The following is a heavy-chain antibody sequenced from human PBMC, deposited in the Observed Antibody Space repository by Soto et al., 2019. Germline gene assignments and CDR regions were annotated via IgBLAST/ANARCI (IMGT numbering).Heavy chain of an antibody. J-gene: IGHJ4*02. CDR2: TTQDGSGR. CDR3: ASLDTAVIKTGGY. Sequence: EVQLVESGGGLVQPGGSRRLSCAASGLKVSSWMSWVRQAPGKGLEWVAMTTQDGSGRHYLDSLKGRFTISRASAKNSMYLQMNSLTVEDTAMYYCASLDTAVIKTGGYWGQGTQVTVSS. CDR1: GLKVSSW. D-gene: IGHD5-18*01. V-gene: IGHV3-7*01.